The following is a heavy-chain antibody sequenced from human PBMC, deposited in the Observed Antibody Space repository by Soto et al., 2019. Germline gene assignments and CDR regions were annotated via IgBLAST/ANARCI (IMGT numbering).Heavy chain of an antibody. V-gene: IGHV4-39*01. J-gene: IGHJ4*02. CDR1: GGSISSNFFY. Sequence: SETLSLTCTVSGGSISSNFFYWGWIRQPPGKGLEWIGNIYYSGSTYYNPSLKSRITISVDTSKNQFSLKLSSVTAADTAVYYCARHIDYWGQGTLVTVSS. CDR2: IYYSGST. CDR3: ARHIDY.